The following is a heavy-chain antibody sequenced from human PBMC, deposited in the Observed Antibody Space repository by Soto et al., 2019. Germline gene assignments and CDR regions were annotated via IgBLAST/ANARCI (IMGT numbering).Heavy chain of an antibody. V-gene: IGHV3-9*01. D-gene: IGHD2-8*02. CDR2: VTSNSETI. J-gene: IGHJ5*01. CDR1: GFTFDDYA. CDR3: VNDSRRKNQAPGLPDS. Sequence: GGSLRLSCAASGFTFDDYAMHWVRQAPGKGLEWVSGVTSNSETIHYADSVRGRFTISRDNAKNSLYLQMNSLRVEDTAFYYCVNDSRRKNQAPGLPDSWGPGTLGTGSS.